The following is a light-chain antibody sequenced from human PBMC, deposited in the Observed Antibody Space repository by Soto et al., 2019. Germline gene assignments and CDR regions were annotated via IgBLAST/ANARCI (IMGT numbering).Light chain of an antibody. V-gene: IGKV3-15*01. Sequence: EIVMTQSPATLSLSPGERATLSCRASQSVSSNLAWYQQKPGQAPRLLIYGASTRATGIPATFSGSGSGTDFTLTISSLQPEDFAVYYCQQHNNWPSTFGQGTKVEI. CDR3: QQHNNWPST. CDR1: QSVSSN. CDR2: GAS. J-gene: IGKJ1*01.